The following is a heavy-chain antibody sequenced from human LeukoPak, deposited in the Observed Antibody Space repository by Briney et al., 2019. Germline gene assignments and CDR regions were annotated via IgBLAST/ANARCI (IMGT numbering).Heavy chain of an antibody. D-gene: IGHD1-26*01. CDR1: GGSISSSNW. Sequence: PSGTLSLTCAVSGGSISSSNWWSWVRQPPGKGLEWIGEIYHSGSTNYNPSLKSRVTMSLDKSRNQLSLQLRPVTAADTATYFCSRESGPFCPFGYWGQGTLVIVSS. CDR3: SRESGPFCPFGY. CDR2: IYHSGST. J-gene: IGHJ4*02. V-gene: IGHV4-4*02.